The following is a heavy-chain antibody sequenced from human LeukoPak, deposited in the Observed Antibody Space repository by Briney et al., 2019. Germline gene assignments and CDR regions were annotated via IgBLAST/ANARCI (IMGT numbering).Heavy chain of an antibody. Sequence: GGSLRLSCAASGFTFSSYAMSWVRQAPGKGLEWVSAISGSGGSTYYADSVKGRFTISRDNSKNTLYLQMNSLRAEDTAVYYCAKGVGYDSSGYYGAFDIWGQGTMVTVSS. CDR3: AKGVGYDSSGYYGAFDI. V-gene: IGHV3-23*01. CDR1: GFTFSSYA. CDR2: ISGSGGST. J-gene: IGHJ3*02. D-gene: IGHD3-22*01.